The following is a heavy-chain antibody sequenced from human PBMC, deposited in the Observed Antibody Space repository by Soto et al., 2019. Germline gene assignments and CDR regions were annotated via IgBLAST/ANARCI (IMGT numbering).Heavy chain of an antibody. CDR2: MYYSGNT. CDR1: GGSISSGDYY. V-gene: IGHV4-31*03. J-gene: IGHJ6*02. D-gene: IGHD3-16*01. Sequence: SETLSLTCTVSGGSISSGDYYWNWIRQHPGKGPEWIGYMYYSGNTYYNPSLKSRVTISVDTSKNQFSLNLSSVTAADTAVYYCASWRGGAYYYDAMDGGRQGTTVTVSS. CDR3: ASWRGGAYYYDAMDG.